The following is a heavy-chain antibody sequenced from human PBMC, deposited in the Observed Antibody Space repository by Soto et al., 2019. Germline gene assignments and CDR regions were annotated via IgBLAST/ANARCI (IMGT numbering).Heavy chain of an antibody. J-gene: IGHJ4*02. V-gene: IGHV3-23*01. D-gene: IGHD6-13*01. CDR3: AYSSTPFDY. CDR2: ISGSGGST. CDR1: GFTFSSYA. Sequence: EVQLLESGGGLVQPGGSLRLSCAASGFTFSSYAMSWVRQAPGKGLEWVSAISGSGGSTYYADSVKGRFTISRDNSKNTLDLQMNGLRAADTALYYCAYSSTPFDYWGQGTLVTVSS.